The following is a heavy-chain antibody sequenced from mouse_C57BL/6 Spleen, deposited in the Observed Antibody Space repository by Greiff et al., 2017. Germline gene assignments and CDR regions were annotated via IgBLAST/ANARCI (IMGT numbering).Heavy chain of an antibody. J-gene: IGHJ4*01. Sequence: VQLQQPGAELVMPGASVKLSCKASGYTFTSYWMHWVKQRPGQGLEWIGEIDPSDSYTNYNQKFKGKSTLTVDKSSSTAYMQLSSLTSEDSAVDYCARVGYYYGLYAMDYWGQGTSVTVSS. D-gene: IGHD1-1*01. CDR2: IDPSDSYT. CDR3: ARVGYYYGLYAMDY. CDR1: GYTFTSYW. V-gene: IGHV1-69*01.